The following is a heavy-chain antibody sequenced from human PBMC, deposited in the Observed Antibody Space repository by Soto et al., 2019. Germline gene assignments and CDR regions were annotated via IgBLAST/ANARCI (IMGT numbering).Heavy chain of an antibody. CDR3: AKDWRSGTMVRGVRLYFDY. V-gene: IGHV3-23*01. J-gene: IGHJ4*02. Sequence: EVQLLESGGGLVQPGGSLRLSCAASGFTFSSYAMSWVRQAPGKGLEWVSAISGSGGSTYYADSVKGRFTISRDNSKNTLYLQMNSLRAEDTAVYYCAKDWRSGTMVRGVRLYFDYWGQGNLVTVSS. CDR1: GFTFSSYA. CDR2: ISGSGGST. D-gene: IGHD3-10*01.